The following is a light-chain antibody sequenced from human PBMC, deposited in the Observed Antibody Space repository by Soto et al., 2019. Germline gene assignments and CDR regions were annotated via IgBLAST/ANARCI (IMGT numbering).Light chain of an antibody. CDR2: GES. V-gene: IGKV3-20*01. CDR1: QSVSSSY. Sequence: EIVLTQSPGTLSLSPGERATLSCRAIQSVSSSYLAWYQQKPGQAPRLLIYGESRRATGIPDRFSGSGSGTDFTLAIRRLEPEDSAVYYCQQYGGSPSITFGQGTKVDIK. CDR3: QQYGGSPSIT. J-gene: IGKJ1*01.